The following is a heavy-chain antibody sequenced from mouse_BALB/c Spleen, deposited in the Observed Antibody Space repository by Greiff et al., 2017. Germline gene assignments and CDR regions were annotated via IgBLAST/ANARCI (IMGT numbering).Heavy chain of an antibody. Sequence: EVKVVESGGGLVQPGGSRKLSCAASGFTFSSFGMHWVRQAPEKGLEWVAYISSGSSTIYYADTVKGRFTISRDNPKNTLFLQMTSLRSEDTAMYYCAREGTTVGVMDYWGQGTSVTVSS. CDR2: ISSGSSTI. J-gene: IGHJ4*01. V-gene: IGHV5-17*02. D-gene: IGHD1-1*01. CDR1: GFTFSSFG. CDR3: AREGTTVGVMDY.